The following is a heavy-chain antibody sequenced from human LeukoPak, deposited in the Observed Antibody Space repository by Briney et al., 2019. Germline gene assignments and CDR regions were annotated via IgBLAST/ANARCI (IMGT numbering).Heavy chain of an antibody. D-gene: IGHD3-3*01. J-gene: IGHJ6*02. CDR3: ARGLRANYYYGMDV. CDR1: GFTFSNYA. V-gene: IGHV3-64*02. CDR2: ISSNGGST. Sequence: GGSLRLSCAASGFTFSNYAMRWVRQAPGEGLEYVSAISSNGGSTYYADSVKGRFTISRDNSKNTLFLQMGSLRVEDMAVYYCARGLRANYYYGMDVWGQGTTVTVSS.